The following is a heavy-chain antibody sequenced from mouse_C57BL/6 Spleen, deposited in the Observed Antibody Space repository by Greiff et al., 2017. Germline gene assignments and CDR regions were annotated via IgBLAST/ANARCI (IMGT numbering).Heavy chain of an antibody. CDR1: GFTFSDYY. J-gene: IGHJ2*01. D-gene: IGHD4-1*01. CDR3: ARERNWEYFDV. V-gene: IGHV5-16*01. CDR2: INSDGSST. Sequence: DVKLVEPEGGLVQPGSSMKLSCTASGFTFSDYYMAWVRQVPEKGLEWVANINSDGSSTYYLHSFKSRFIISRDNATNILYLQMSSLKSEDTATYYGARERNWEYFDVWGEGTTLTVSS.